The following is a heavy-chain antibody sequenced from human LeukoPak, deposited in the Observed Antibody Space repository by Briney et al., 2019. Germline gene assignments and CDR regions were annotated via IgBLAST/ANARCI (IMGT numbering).Heavy chain of an antibody. J-gene: IGHJ6*02. CDR1: GYSFTGYY. Sequence: ASVTVSCKASGYSFTGYYMHWVRQAPGQGLEWMGWINPNSGGTNYAQNFQGRVTMTRDTSISTVYMELSSLRSDDTAVYYCARDNDVGGGAFYGMDVWGQGTTVTVSS. V-gene: IGHV1-2*02. CDR3: ARDNDVGGGAFYGMDV. D-gene: IGHD3-3*01. CDR2: INPNSGGT.